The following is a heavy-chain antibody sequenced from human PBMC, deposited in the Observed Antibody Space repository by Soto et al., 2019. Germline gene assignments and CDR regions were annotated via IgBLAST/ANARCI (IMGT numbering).Heavy chain of an antibody. CDR1: NSLILNVPYF. D-gene: IGHD1-1*01. Sequence: PSETLSQTFTVSNSLILNVPYFRAWIRQPPGKGLEWIGSIYYTGNTYFNPSLKSRVTMSVDTSKNQFSLEVNSVTAADTAIYYCAKSGSQYPGTSDVWGRGTMVTVSS. J-gene: IGHJ3*01. CDR3: AKSGSQYPGTSDV. V-gene: IGHV4-39*01. CDR2: IYYTGNT.